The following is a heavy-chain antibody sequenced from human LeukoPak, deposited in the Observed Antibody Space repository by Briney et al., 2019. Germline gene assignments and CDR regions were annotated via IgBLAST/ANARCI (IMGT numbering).Heavy chain of an antibody. CDR2: IRYDGINK. J-gene: IGHJ4*02. D-gene: IGHD6-6*01. CDR1: GFMFSNYG. Sequence: PGGSLRLSCAASGFMFSNYGMHWVRQAPGKGLEWVAFIRYDGINKYYADSVKGRFTISGDYSKNTLYLQMNSLRAEDTAVYYCAKGLHPSIAARSDYWGQGTLVTVSS. V-gene: IGHV3-30*02. CDR3: AKGLHPSIAARSDY.